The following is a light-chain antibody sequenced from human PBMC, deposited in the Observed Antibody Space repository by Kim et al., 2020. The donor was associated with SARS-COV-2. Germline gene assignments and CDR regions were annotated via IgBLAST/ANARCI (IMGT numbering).Light chain of an antibody. CDR1: QSVRNN. Sequence: EIVMTQSPATLSVSPGERATLSCRASQSVRNNLAWYQQTPGQAPRLLIYGASTRATGIPARFSGSGSGTEFTLIIGSLQSEDFAVYYCQQYNNWHAFTFGQGTKLEI. V-gene: IGKV3-15*01. CDR2: GAS. CDR3: QQYNNWHAFT. J-gene: IGKJ2*01.